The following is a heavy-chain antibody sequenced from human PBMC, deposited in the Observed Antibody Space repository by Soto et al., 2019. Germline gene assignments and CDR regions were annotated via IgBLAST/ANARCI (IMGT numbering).Heavy chain of an antibody. CDR2: TRGFSPYT. V-gene: IGHV3-21*01. CDR1: GFTFRTYT. D-gene: IGHD3-10*01. J-gene: IGHJ6*02. CDR3: ARDRGYDAHDYYYNAMDV. Sequence: NPGGSLRLSCISSGFTFRTYTMNWVRQAPGKGLEWVSGTRGFSPYTFYAESVKGRFTISRDNAKNSLYLQMNSLRAEDAAVYYCARDRGYDAHDYYYNAMDVWGQGTTVTVSS.